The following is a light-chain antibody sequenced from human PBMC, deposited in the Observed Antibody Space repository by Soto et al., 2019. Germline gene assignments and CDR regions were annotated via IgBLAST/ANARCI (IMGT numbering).Light chain of an antibody. CDR2: EVS. CDR1: SSDVGSYNF. J-gene: IGLJ1*01. V-gene: IGLV2-14*01. CDR3: SSYTTSSNYV. Sequence: QSALTQPASVSGSPGQSITISCTGTSSDVGSYNFVSWYQQLPGKAPKLMIYEVSNRPSGVSNRFSGSKSGNTASLTISGLQAEDEADYYCSSYTTSSNYVFGSGTKVNV.